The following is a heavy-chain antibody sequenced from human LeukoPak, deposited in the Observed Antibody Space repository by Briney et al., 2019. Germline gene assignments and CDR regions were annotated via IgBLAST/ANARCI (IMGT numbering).Heavy chain of an antibody. Sequence: GGSLRLSCAASGFTFSSYGMHWVRQAPGKGLEWVAVIWYDGSNKCYADSVKGRFTISRDNSKNTLYPQMNSLRAEDTAVYYCAGDYGEYYYGMDVWGQGTTVTVSS. J-gene: IGHJ6*02. V-gene: IGHV3-33*01. D-gene: IGHD4-17*01. CDR2: IWYDGSNK. CDR1: GFTFSSYG. CDR3: AGDYGEYYYGMDV.